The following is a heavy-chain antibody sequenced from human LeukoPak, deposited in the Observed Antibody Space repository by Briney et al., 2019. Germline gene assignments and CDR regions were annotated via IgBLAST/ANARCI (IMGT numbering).Heavy chain of an antibody. CDR3: ETDVFGELLMSHWFAP. D-gene: IGHD3-10*01. Sequence: ASGKVSCKASGYTFTSYAMNWVRQAPGQGLEWMGWINPNSGGTNYAQKFQGRVTMTRDTSITTAYMELSRLRSDDTAVYYCETDVFGELLMSHWFAPWGRGPLVTVSS. CDR1: GYTFTSYA. J-gene: IGHJ5*02. CDR2: INPNSGGT. V-gene: IGHV1-2*02.